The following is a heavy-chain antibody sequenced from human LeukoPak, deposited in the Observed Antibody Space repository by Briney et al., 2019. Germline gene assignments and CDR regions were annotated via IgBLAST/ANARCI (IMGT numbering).Heavy chain of an antibody. Sequence: GGPLRLSCAASGFTVSIYAMHWVRQAPGKGLEWVAFLRYDGSTEFYADSVKGRFTISKDTSNNTLYLHMNILRPEDTAVYYCAKDHGAYSSPTVEHFENWGQGTLVTVSS. V-gene: IGHV3-30*02. J-gene: IGHJ4*02. CDR2: LRYDGSTE. CDR1: GFTVSIYA. D-gene: IGHD6-13*01. CDR3: AKDHGAYSSPTVEHFEN.